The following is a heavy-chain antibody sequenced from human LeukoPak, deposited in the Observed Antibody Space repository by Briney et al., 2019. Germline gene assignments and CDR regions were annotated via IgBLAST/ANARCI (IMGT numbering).Heavy chain of an antibody. D-gene: IGHD5-24*01. CDR2: ISSSGATI. V-gene: IGHV3-11*01. CDR3: ARGLAEMAALNYYMDV. Sequence: GGSLRLPCAASGFTFSDYYMSWIRQAPGKGLEWVSYISSSGATIYYTDSVKGRFTISKDNAENSLYLQMNSLRAEDTVVYFCARGLAEMAALNYYMDVWGKGTTVTVSS. J-gene: IGHJ6*03. CDR1: GFTFSDYY.